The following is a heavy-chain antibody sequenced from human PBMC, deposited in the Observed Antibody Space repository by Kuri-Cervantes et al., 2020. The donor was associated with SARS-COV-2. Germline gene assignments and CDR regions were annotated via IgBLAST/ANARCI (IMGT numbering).Heavy chain of an antibody. V-gene: IGHV3-30*03. J-gene: IGHJ4*02. CDR2: ISYDGSNK. Sequence: SLRLSCPASGFTFSSYGMHWVRQAPGKGLEWVAVISYDGSNKYYADSVKGRFTISRDNSKNTLYLQMNSLRAEDTAVYYCARDGRWSMAIIDYWGQGTLVTVSS. CDR1: GFTFSSYG. CDR3: ARDGRWSMAIIDY. D-gene: IGHD2/OR15-2a*01.